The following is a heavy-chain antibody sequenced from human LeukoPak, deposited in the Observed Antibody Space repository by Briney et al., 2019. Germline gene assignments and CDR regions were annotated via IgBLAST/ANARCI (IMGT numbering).Heavy chain of an antibody. CDR1: GYTFTSYG. CDR2: ISAYNGNT. D-gene: IGHD2-2*01. CDR3: ARDVGCSSISCYANWFDP. V-gene: IGHV1-18*01. J-gene: IGHJ5*02. Sequence: ASVKVSCKASGYTFTSYGISWVRQAPGQGLEWMGWISAYNGNTNYAQKLQGRVTMTTDTSTSTACMELRSLRSDDTAVYYCARDVGCSSISCYANWFDPWGQGTLVTVSS.